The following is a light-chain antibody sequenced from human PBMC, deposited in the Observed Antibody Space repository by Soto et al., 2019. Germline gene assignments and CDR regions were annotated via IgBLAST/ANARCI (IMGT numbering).Light chain of an antibody. CDR1: QSISNT. Sequence: EIVMTQSPATLSVSPGERATLSCRASQSISNTLAWFQQKPGQGPRLLIYGASTRATGIPARFSGSGSGTEFTLTISSLQSEDFAVYYCQQYGGSPRTFGQGTKVEVK. V-gene: IGKV3-15*01. J-gene: IGKJ1*01. CDR2: GAS. CDR3: QQYGGSPRT.